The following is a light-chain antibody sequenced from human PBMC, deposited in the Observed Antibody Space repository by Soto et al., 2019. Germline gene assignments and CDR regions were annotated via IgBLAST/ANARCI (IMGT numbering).Light chain of an antibody. J-gene: IGKJ2*01. V-gene: IGKV3-11*01. CDR2: DAS. CDR1: QSISTC. Sequence: EILLNQSPATLSSSPGERATLSCRASQSISTCLAWYQQKPGKAPRLLIYDASNRASGIPDRFSGSGSGTDCTLTINSLDPDDFSIYYCLQHRSCQNTFGQGTRLEIK. CDR3: LQHRSCQNT.